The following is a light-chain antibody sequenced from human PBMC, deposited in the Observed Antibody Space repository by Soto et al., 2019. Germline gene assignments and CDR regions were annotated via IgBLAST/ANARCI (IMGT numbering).Light chain of an antibody. CDR2: EAS. Sequence: DIQMTQSPSSLSASVGDRVTITFLASQGIRHYLAWYQQKPGKVPRLLIYEASNLQSGVPSRFRGGGSGTEFTLTISSLQPEDAATYYCQNFDSAPQTCGQGTKGDIK. CDR1: QGIRHY. CDR3: QNFDSAPQT. V-gene: IGKV1-27*01. J-gene: IGKJ1*01.